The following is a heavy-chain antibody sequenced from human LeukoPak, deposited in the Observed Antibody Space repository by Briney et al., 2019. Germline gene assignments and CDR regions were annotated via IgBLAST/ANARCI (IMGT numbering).Heavy chain of an antibody. J-gene: IGHJ5*02. V-gene: IGHV4-34*01. CDR1: GGSFSGYY. D-gene: IGHD2-15*01. Sequence: SETLSLTCAVYGGSFSGYYWSWIRQPPGKGLEWIGEINHSGSTNYNPSLKSRVTISVDTSKNQFSLKLSSVTAADTAVYYCARGVTVVAASKVPWFDPWGQGTLVTVSS. CDR3: ARGVTVVAASKVPWFDP. CDR2: INHSGST.